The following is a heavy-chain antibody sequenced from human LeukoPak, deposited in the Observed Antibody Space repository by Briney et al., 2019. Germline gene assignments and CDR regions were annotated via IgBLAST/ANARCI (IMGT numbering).Heavy chain of an antibody. CDR3: ARDYYDSSGYSTFFDY. CDR1: GYTFTSYA. Sequence: RASVKVSCKASGYTFTSYAMHWVRQAPGQRLEWMGWINAGNGNTKYSQEFQGRVTITRDTSASTAYMELSSLRSEDMAVYYCARDYYDSSGYSTFFDYWGQGTLVTVSS. CDR2: INAGNGNT. J-gene: IGHJ4*02. V-gene: IGHV1-3*03. D-gene: IGHD3-22*01.